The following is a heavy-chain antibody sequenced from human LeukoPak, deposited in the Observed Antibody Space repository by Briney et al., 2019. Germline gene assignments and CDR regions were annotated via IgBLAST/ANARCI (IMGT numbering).Heavy chain of an antibody. Sequence: SETLSLTCTVSGGSISSYYWSWIRQPPGKGLEWIGYIYYSGSTNYNPSLKSRVTISLDTSRSQISLKLSSVTAADTAVYYCARGQRRLQDYWGQGTLVTVSS. J-gene: IGHJ4*02. CDR3: ARGQRRLQDY. V-gene: IGHV4-59*01. CDR2: IYYSGST. CDR1: GGSISSYY.